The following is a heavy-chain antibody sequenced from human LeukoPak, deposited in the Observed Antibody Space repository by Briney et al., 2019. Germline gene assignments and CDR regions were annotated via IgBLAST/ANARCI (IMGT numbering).Heavy chain of an antibody. J-gene: IGHJ4*02. V-gene: IGHV1-2*02. CDR1: GYTFTGYY. CDR2: INPNSGGT. D-gene: IGHD3-10*01. CDR3: ARYYYSSGSYPLGFDY. Sequence: ASVKVSCKASGYTFTGYYMHWVRQAPGQGLEWTGWINPNSGGTNYAQKFQGRVTMTRDTSISTAYMELSRLRSDDTAVYYCARYYYSSGSYPLGFDYWGQGTLVTVSS.